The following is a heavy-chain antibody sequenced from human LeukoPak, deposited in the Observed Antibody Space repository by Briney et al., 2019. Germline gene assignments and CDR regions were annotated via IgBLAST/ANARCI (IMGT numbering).Heavy chain of an antibody. CDR2: AGWAGGTT. D-gene: IGHD3-10*02. J-gene: IGHJ4*02. Sequence: GGSLRLSCATSGFNFDRYTIHWVRQAPGKGLEWVSLAGWAGGTTFYPDSVRGRFTISRDSGRKSVYLQMNSLTTDDTAFYFCAKELDTMFFDYWGQGALVTVSS. CDR3: AKELDTMFFDY. CDR1: GFNFDRYT. V-gene: IGHV3-43*01.